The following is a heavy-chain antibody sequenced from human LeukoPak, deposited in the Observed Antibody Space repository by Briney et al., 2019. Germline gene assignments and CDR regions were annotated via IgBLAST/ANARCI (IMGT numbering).Heavy chain of an antibody. CDR2: LDPNNGDT. CDR3: ARRSRNGLDAFDI. CDR1: AYTFTGYY. J-gene: IGHJ3*02. D-gene: IGHD2-8*01. V-gene: IGHV1-2*02. Sequence: ASVKVSCKASAYTFTGYYLHCVRQAPGQGPEWMGWLDPNNGDTEYAQKFQGRVTMTRVRFISTAYMELSRLTSDDTALYYCARRSRNGLDAFDIWGQGTMVTVSS.